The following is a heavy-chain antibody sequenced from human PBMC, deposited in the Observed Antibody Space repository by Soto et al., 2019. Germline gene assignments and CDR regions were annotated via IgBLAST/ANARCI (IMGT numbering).Heavy chain of an antibody. V-gene: IGHV3-23*01. J-gene: IGHJ6*03. Sequence: GGSLRLSCAASGFTFSRYAMSWVRQAPGKGLEWVSDISGSGGSTYYADSVKGRFTISRDNSKNTLYLQMNSLRAEDTAVYYCAKDELDCSGGTCYSYYYHYYMDVWGKGTTVTVSS. CDR1: GFTFSRYA. D-gene: IGHD2-15*01. CDR2: ISGSGGST. CDR3: AKDELDCSGGTCYSYYYHYYMDV.